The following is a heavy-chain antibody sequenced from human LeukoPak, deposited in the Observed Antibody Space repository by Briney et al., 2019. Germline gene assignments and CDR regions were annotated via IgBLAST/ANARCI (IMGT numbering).Heavy chain of an antibody. V-gene: IGHV1-18*01. J-gene: IGHJ4*02. CDR1: GYRFSDYA. Sequence: ASVKVSCKASGYRFSDYAISWVRQAPGQGPEWMGWISAESGNTESAQNFQGRVTMTTDTSTSVAFLELRSLRSDDTAVYYCARPRRSHYFDYWGQGTLVTVSS. CDR3: ARPRRSHYFDY. CDR2: ISAESGNT.